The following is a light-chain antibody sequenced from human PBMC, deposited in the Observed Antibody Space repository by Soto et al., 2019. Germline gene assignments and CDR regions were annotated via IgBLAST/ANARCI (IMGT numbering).Light chain of an antibody. J-gene: IGKJ5*01. CDR1: QTVPKSY. V-gene: IGKV3-20*01. CDR3: HQYAWSPLT. Sequence: IVLTQSPGTLSLSPGERATLSCRASQTVPKSYLAWYQQRPGQAPRLLIYDASNRATGIPDRFSGSESGTDFNLTISHLEPEDFAVYYCHQYAWSPLTFGQGTRLEIK. CDR2: DAS.